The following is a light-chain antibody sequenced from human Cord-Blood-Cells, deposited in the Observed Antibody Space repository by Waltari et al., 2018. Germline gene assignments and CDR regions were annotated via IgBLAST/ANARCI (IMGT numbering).Light chain of an antibody. CDR1: QSVSSSY. V-gene: IGKV3-20*01. Sequence: EIVLTQAPGTLSFSPGERATLSCRASQSVSSSYLAWYQQKPGHAPRLLIYGASSRATGIPYRFSGSWSGTDLPLTISRLEPEDFAVYYCQPYGSSPKVTFAQGTRLEIK. CDR3: QPYGSSPKVT. CDR2: GAS. J-gene: IGKJ5*01.